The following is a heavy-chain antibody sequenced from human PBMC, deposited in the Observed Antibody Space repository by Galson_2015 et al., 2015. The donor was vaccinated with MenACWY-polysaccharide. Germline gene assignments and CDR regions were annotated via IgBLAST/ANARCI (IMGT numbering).Heavy chain of an antibody. CDR2: INLNSGGT. D-gene: IGHD1-26*01. Sequence: SVKVSCKASGYTFTGYYMHWVRQAPGQGLEWMGRINLNSGGTNYAQKFQGRVTMTRDTSISTAYMELSRLRSDDTAVYYCARDGGWWELLLKDYYYGMDVWGQGTTVTVSS. J-gene: IGHJ6*02. CDR1: GYTFTGYY. V-gene: IGHV1-2*06. CDR3: ARDGGWWELLLKDYYYGMDV.